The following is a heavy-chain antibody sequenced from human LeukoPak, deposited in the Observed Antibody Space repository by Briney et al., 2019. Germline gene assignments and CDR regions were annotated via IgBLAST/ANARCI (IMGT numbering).Heavy chain of an antibody. CDR3: AASPGEVAGDFDY. CDR1: GYIFSDYY. V-gene: IGHV1-58*02. D-gene: IGHD6-19*01. CDR2: IVVGSGNT. J-gene: IGHJ4*02. Sequence: SVKVSCKASGYIFSDYYMHWVRQARGQRLEWIGWIVVGSGNTNYAQKFQERVTITRDMSTSTAYMELSSLRSEDTAVYYCAASPGEVAGDFDYWGQGTLVTVSS.